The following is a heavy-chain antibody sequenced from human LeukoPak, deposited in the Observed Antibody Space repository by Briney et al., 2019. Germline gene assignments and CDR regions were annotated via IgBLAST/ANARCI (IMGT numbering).Heavy chain of an antibody. V-gene: IGHV3-66*01. Sequence: PGGSLRLSCAASGFTVSSNYMSWVRQAPGKGLEWVSVIYSGGSTYYADSVKGRFTISRDNSKNKLYLQMNSLRAEDKAVYYCARDRAMYYYESSGYWGQGTLVTVSS. J-gene: IGHJ4*02. D-gene: IGHD3-22*01. CDR2: IYSGGST. CDR1: GFTVSSNY. CDR3: ARDRAMYYYESSGY.